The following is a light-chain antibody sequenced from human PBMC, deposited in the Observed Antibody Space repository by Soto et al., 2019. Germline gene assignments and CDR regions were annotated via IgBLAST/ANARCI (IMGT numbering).Light chain of an antibody. V-gene: IGKV3-11*01. J-gene: IGKJ5*01. Sequence: EIVLTQSPATLSLSPGERATLSCRASQSVSSYLAWYQQKPGQPPRLLIYDASIRATGIPARFSGSGSETDFTLTISSLEPEDSAIYYCQQRATRVTFGQGTRLENK. CDR1: QSVSSY. CDR2: DAS. CDR3: QQRATRVT.